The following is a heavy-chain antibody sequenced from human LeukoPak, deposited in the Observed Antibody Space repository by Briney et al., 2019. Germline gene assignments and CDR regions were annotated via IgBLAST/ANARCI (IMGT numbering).Heavy chain of an antibody. CDR3: ARGAGFYGDFYFDY. Sequence: SETLSLTCTVSGGSISSYYWSWIRQPPGKGLEWIGYIYYSGSTNYNPSLKSRVTISVDTSKNQFSLKLSSVTAADTAVYYCARGAGFYGDFYFDYWGQGTLVTVSS. D-gene: IGHD4-17*01. CDR2: IYYSGST. V-gene: IGHV4-59*12. J-gene: IGHJ4*02. CDR1: GGSISSYY.